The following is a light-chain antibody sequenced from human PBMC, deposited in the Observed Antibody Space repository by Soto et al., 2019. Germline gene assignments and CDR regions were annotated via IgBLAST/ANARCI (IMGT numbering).Light chain of an antibody. Sequence: QSALTQPASVSGSPGQSITISCTGTSSNVGSYNRVSWYQQHPGKAPKLMIYEVSKRPPGVSNRFSGSKTGNTASLTISGLQAEDEADYCCCSYAGSSWVFGGGTKVTVL. J-gene: IGLJ3*02. CDR1: SSNVGSYNR. CDR2: EVS. CDR3: CSYAGSSWV. V-gene: IGLV2-23*02.